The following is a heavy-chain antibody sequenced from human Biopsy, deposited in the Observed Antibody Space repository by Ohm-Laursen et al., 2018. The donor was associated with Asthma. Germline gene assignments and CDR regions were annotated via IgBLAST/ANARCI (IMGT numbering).Heavy chain of an antibody. CDR3: AKERYYDFWSGYPI. D-gene: IGHD3-3*01. V-gene: IGHV3-30*18. CDR2: MSFDGRQT. J-gene: IGHJ3*02. CDR1: GSTFNSYG. Sequence: SLRLSCTASGSTFNSYGMHWVRQAPGKGLEWVAVMSFDGRQTYYADSVKGRFTTSRDNSKNTLYLQMNSLRAEDTAVYYCAKERYYDFWSGYPIWGQGTMVTASS.